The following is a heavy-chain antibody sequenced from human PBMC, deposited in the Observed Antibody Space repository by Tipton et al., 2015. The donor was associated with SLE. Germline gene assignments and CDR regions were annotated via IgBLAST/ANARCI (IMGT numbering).Heavy chain of an antibody. V-gene: IGHV4-59*12. D-gene: IGHD3-16*02. CDR2: IYYSGST. CDR1: GGSISPYY. J-gene: IGHJ4*02. CDR3: ARGLAYDYVWGSYRQYYFDY. Sequence: TLSLTCSVSGGSISPYYWSWIRQPPGKGLEWIGYIYYSGSTNYNPSLMSRVFISVDTSKKQFSLRLSSVTAADTAVYYCARGLAYDYVWGSYRQYYFDYWGQGTLVTVSS.